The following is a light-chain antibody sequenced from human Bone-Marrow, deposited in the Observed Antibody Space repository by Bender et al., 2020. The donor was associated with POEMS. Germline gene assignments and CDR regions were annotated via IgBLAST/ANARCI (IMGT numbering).Light chain of an antibody. CDR3: AVWDDSLNGWV. Sequence: SVLTQPPSASGTPGQRVTISCSGGSSNIGAHAVNWYQHLPGTAPKLLIYSSHRRPSEVPDRFSGSRSGPSASLAISGLQSEAEAEYYCAVWDDSLNGWVFGGGTKLTVL. CDR2: SSH. CDR1: SSNIGAHA. J-gene: IGLJ3*02. V-gene: IGLV1-44*01.